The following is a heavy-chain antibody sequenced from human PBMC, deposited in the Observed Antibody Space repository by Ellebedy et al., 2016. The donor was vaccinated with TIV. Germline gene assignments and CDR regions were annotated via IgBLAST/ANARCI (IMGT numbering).Heavy chain of an antibody. CDR2: ISSSSSYI. J-gene: IGHJ6*02. D-gene: IGHD3-16*01. CDR1: GFTFSSYS. CDR3: ARDLGPWRDYYYYGMDV. V-gene: IGHV3-21*01. Sequence: GESLKISXAASGFTFSSYSMNWVRQVPGKGLEWVSSISSSSSYIYYADSVKGRFTISRDNAKNSLYLQMNSLRAEDTAVYYCARDLGPWRDYYYYGMDVWGQGTTVTVSS.